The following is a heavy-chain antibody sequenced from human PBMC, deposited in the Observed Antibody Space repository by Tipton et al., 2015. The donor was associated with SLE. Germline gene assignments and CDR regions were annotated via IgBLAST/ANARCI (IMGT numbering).Heavy chain of an antibody. Sequence: SLRLSCAASGFTFSSYGMHWVRQAPGKGLEWVAVIAYDGSNKYYADSVKGRFTISRDNSKNTLYLQMNSLRAEDTAVYYCARGQTTSSFWGQGTLVTVSS. CDR2: IAYDGSNK. CDR1: GFTFSSYG. V-gene: IGHV3-30*03. J-gene: IGHJ4*02. CDR3: ARGQTTSSF. D-gene: IGHD6-6*01.